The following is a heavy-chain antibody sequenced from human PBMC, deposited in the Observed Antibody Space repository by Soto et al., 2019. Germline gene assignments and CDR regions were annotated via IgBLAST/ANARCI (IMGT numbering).Heavy chain of an antibody. Sequence: GGSLRLSCAASGFSVSSKYMSWVRQAPGKGLERVSLIQSGGTTYYAGSVKGRFTISRDYSENTLFLQMNSLRVEDTAVYYCARDLPNMPGDALWGQGTLVTVSS. CDR2: IQSGGTT. V-gene: IGHV3-66*01. CDR1: GFSVSSKY. J-gene: IGHJ4*02. CDR3: ARDLPNMPGDAL. D-gene: IGHD2-2*01.